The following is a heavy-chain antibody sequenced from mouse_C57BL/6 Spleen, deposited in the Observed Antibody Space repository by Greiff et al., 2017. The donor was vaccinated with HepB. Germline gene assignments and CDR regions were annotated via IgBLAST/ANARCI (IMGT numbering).Heavy chain of an antibody. Sequence: QVQLQQSGAELVRPGASVKLSCKASGYTFTDYYINWVKQRPGQGLEWIARIYPGSGNTYYNEKFKGKATLTAEKSSSTAYMQLSSLTSEDSAVYFCAREDYGYYAMDYWGQGTSVTVSS. CDR2: IYPGSGNT. CDR1: GYTFTDYY. CDR3: AREDYGYYAMDY. J-gene: IGHJ4*01. V-gene: IGHV1-76*01. D-gene: IGHD1-1*01.